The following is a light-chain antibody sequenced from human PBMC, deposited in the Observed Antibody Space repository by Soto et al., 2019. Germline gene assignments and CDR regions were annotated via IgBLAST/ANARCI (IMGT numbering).Light chain of an antibody. J-gene: IGKJ2*01. CDR1: QTISTH. CDR2: GAS. V-gene: IGKV1-39*01. Sequence: DIQMTQSPSSLSASVGDRVTITCRASQTISTHLHWYQHKPGKAPNLLIYGASSLQTGVPSRFSGSGSGTDFTLSINSLQPEDFATYYCQHSYTSPYTFGQGTELEI. CDR3: QHSYTSPYT.